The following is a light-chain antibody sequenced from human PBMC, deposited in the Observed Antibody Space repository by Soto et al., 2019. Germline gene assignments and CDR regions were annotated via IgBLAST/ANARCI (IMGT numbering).Light chain of an antibody. J-gene: IGKJ1*01. V-gene: IGKV1-5*01. CDR2: DAS. Sequence: DIQMTQSPSILSASVGDRVTITCRASQSIGRFLAWYQHQPGKAPKLLIYDASTLESGVPSRFSGTGSGTEFTFSITSLQPEDFGTYYCQQCYMGWTFGQGTKV. CDR3: QQCYMGWT. CDR1: QSIGRF.